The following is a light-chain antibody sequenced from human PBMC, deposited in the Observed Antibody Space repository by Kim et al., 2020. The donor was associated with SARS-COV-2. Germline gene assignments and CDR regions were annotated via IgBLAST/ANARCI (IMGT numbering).Light chain of an antibody. CDR3: QQYGSSFT. CDR1: QSIGSSY. V-gene: IGKV3-20*01. CDR2: GAS. J-gene: IGKJ3*01. Sequence: EIVLTQSPGTLSLSPGERATLSCRASQSIGSSYLAWYQQKPGQAPRLLISGASSRATGIPDRFSGSGSGTDFTLTISRLEPEDFAVYYCQQYGSSFTFGPGTKVDIK.